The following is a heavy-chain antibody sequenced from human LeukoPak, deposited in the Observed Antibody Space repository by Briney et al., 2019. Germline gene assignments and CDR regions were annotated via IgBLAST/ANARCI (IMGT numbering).Heavy chain of an antibody. D-gene: IGHD1-26*01. CDR3: ARGPRPYSGSYGVSDY. V-gene: IGHV3-48*02. CDR1: GFTFSSYA. Sequence: GGSLRLSCAASGFTFSSYAMSWVRQAPGKGLEWVSYISSSSSTIYYADSVKGRFTISRDNAKNSLYLQMNSLRDEDTAVYYCARGPRPYSGSYGVSDYWGQGTLVTVSS. CDR2: ISSSSSTI. J-gene: IGHJ4*02.